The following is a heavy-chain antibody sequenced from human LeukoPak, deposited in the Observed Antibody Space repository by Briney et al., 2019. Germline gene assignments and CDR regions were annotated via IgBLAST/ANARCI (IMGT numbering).Heavy chain of an antibody. V-gene: IGHV3-33*01. Sequence: QPGRSLRLSCAASGFTFSSYGMHRVRQAPAKGLEWVEVIWYDGSLHYYAYSVNCRFTISRDNSKNTLYLQMNSLRAEDTAVYYCARGPSGYGYTTHEYDYCCMVVWGQGTTVTVSS. CDR2: IWYDGSLH. D-gene: IGHD5-12*01. CDR3: ARGPSGYGYTTHEYDYCCMVV. J-gene: IGHJ6*02. CDR1: GFTFSSYG.